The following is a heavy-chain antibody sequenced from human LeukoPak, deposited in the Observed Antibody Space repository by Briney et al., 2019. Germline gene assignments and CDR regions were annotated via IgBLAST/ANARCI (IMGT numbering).Heavy chain of an antibody. CDR2: IKQDGSEK. Sequence: GGSLRLSCAASGFTFSIYWMSWVRQAPGKGLEWVANIKQDGSEKYYVDSVKGRFTIPRDNAKNSLFLQMNSLRAEDTAVYYCARDLAGAPFDYWGQGTWSPSPQ. J-gene: IGHJ4*02. D-gene: IGHD6-13*01. CDR3: ARDLAGAPFDY. V-gene: IGHV3-7*04. CDR1: GFTFSIYW.